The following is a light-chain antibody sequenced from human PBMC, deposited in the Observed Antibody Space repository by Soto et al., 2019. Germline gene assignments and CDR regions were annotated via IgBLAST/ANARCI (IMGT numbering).Light chain of an antibody. CDR2: AAS. Sequence: DIQMTQSPSSLSASVGDTVTITCRASQTILTYLNWYQQKPGKAPKLLIYAASSLQSGVPSRFSGGGSATDFTLTISSLQPEDFATYYSQQSFGTTWTFGRGTKVDIK. J-gene: IGKJ1*01. V-gene: IGKV1-39*01. CDR3: QQSFGTTWT. CDR1: QTILTY.